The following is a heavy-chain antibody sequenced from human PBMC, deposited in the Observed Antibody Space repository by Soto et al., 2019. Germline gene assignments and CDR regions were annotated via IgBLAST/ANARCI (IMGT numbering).Heavy chain of an antibody. CDR3: AREAYSSSWYNWFDP. V-gene: IGHV6-1*01. J-gene: IGHJ5*02. CDR1: GDSVSSNRAA. CDR2: TYYRSKWYN. D-gene: IGHD6-13*01. Sequence: PSQTLSLTCAISGDSVSSNRAAGNWIRQSPSRGLEWLGRTYYRSKWYNDYAVSVKSRITINPGTSKNQFSLQLNSVTPEDTAVYYCAREAYSSSWYNWFDPWGQGTLVTVSS.